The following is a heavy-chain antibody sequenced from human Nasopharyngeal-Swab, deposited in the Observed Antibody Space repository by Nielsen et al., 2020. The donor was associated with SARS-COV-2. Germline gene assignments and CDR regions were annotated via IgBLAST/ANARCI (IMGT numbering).Heavy chain of an antibody. Sequence: GGSLRLSCAASGFTSSSYSMTWVRQAPGKGLEWVSYISSSSSTLYYADSVKGRFTISRDNAKNSLYLQMNSLRDEDTAVYYCARDRGSYGAYYYGMDVWGQGTTVTVSS. J-gene: IGHJ6*02. V-gene: IGHV3-48*02. CDR3: ARDRGSYGAYYYGMDV. D-gene: IGHD5-18*01. CDR1: GFTSSSYS. CDR2: ISSSSSTL.